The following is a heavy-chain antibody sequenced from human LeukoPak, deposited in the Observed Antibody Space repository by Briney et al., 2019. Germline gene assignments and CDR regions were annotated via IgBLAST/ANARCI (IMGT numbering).Heavy chain of an antibody. CDR3: ARGSGTTMDK. J-gene: IGHJ1*01. CDR2: IYTGGST. Sequence: PSETLSLTCTVTGGSFSSYYWSSIRQPAGKGLEWIGRIYTGGSTNYNPSLKSRVMMSVDTSRSQFSLKLSSVTAADTAVYYCARGSGTTMDKWGQGTLVTVSS. D-gene: IGHD1-1*01. V-gene: IGHV4-4*07. CDR1: GGSFSSYY.